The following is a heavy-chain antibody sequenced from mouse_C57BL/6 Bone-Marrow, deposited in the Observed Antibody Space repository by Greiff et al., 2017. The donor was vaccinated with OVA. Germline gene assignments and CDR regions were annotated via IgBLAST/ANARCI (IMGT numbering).Heavy chain of an antibody. CDR1: GYTFTDYN. V-gene: IGHV1-18*01. D-gene: IGHD4-1*01. J-gene: IGHJ2*01. CDR3: ARWRRLGRRYYFDY. Sequence: EVQLQQSGPELVKPGASVKIPCKASGYTFTDYNMDWVKQSHGKSLEWIGDINPNNGGTIYNQKFKGKATLTVDKSSSTAYMELRSLTSEDTAVYYCARWRRLGRRYYFDYWGQGTTLTVSS. CDR2: INPNNGGT.